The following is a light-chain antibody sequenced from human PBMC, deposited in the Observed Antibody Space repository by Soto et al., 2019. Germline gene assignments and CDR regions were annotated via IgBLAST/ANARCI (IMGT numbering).Light chain of an antibody. CDR3: QQYYSGPMYT. V-gene: IGKV4-1*01. J-gene: IGKJ2*01. CDR2: WAS. CDR1: QSVLDSSNRRNY. Sequence: DIVMTQSPDSLAVSLGERATINCKTSQSVLDSSNRRNYLAWYQQKSGHPPQLLIYWASVRESGVPGRFSGSGSGTDFTLTISSLQAEDVAVYYCQQYYSGPMYTFGQGTRLEIK.